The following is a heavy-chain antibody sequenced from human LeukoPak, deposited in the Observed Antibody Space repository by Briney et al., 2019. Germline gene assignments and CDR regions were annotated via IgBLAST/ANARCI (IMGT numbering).Heavy chain of an antibody. D-gene: IGHD6-19*01. CDR1: GGSISSYY. J-gene: IGHJ4*02. CDR2: IYYSGST. CDR3: AREGQWLPGFDY. V-gene: IGHV4-59*01. Sequence: SETLSLTCTVSGGSISSYYWSWIRQPPGKGLEWIGYIYYSGSTNYNPSLKSRVTISVDTSKNQFSLKLSSVTAADTAVYYCAREGQWLPGFDYWGQGTLVTVSS.